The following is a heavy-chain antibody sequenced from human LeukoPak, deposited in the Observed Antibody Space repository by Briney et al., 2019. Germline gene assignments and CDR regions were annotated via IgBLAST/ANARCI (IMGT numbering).Heavy chain of an antibody. D-gene: IGHD4-17*01. J-gene: IGHJ4*02. CDR2: IDPNSGGT. CDR3: ARDGPSTVIFDY. Sequence: ASVKVSCKASGYTFTGYNMHWVRQAPGQGLEWMGWIDPNSGGTNYAQQFQGRVTMTRETSISTAYMELSRLRSDDTAVYYCARDGPSTVIFDYWGQGTLVTVSS. CDR1: GYTFTGYN. V-gene: IGHV1-2*02.